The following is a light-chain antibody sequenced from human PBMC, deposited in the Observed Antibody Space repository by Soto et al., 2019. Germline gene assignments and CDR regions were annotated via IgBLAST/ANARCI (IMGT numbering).Light chain of an antibody. J-gene: IGLJ1*01. CDR1: SSDVGGYNY. CDR2: EVS. CDR3: SSYTSSSTPPYV. Sequence: QSVLTQPASVSGSPGQSITISCTGTSSDVGGYNYVSWYQQHPGKAPKLMIYEVSNRPSGVSNRLSGSKSGNTASLTISGLQAEDDAYYYCSSYTSSSTPPYVFGTGTKVTVL. V-gene: IGLV2-14*01.